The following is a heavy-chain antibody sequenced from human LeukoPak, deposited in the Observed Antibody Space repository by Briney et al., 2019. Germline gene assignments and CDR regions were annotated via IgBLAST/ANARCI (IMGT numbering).Heavy chain of an antibody. CDR2: ISWNSGSI. J-gene: IGHJ4*02. CDR1: GFTFDDYA. Sequence: PGGSLRLSCAASGFTFDDYAMHWVRQAPGKGLEWVSGISWNSGSIGYADSVKGRFTISRDNSKNTLYLQMNSLRAEDTAVYYCARGTAYSSSWYGNFDYWGQGTLVTVSS. D-gene: IGHD6-13*01. CDR3: ARGTAYSSSWYGNFDY. V-gene: IGHV3-9*01.